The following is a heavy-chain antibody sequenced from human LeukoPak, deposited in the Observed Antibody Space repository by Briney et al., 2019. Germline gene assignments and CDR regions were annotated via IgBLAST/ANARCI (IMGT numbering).Heavy chain of an antibody. Sequence: GGSLRLSCAASGFTFSTYWMHWVRQAPGKGLVWVSRINNDGSRTTYADYVKGRFTISRDNAKNTLYLQMNSLRAEDTAVYYCARDLGYNYNDYWGQGTLVTVSS. D-gene: IGHD5-18*01. V-gene: IGHV3-74*01. CDR1: GFTFSTYW. J-gene: IGHJ4*02. CDR2: INNDGSRT. CDR3: ARDLGYNYNDY.